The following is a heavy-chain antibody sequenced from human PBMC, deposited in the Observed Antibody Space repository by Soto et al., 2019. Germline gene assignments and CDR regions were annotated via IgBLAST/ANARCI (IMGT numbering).Heavy chain of an antibody. CDR2: CAPHGGDS. V-gene: IGHV1-24*01. CDR1: GFTLTDLS. CDR3: ATPLHTEAFEL. D-gene: IGHD4-4*01. Sequence: HVQLVQAGAEMKKPVASVKVSCKVPGFTLTDLSMHWVRQAPGKGLEWMGACAPHGGDSFSAQILQGRNSLTADPNINPAQMAPSSLRSADLAVYYIATPLHTEAFELWGQGIMVTVSS. J-gene: IGHJ3*01.